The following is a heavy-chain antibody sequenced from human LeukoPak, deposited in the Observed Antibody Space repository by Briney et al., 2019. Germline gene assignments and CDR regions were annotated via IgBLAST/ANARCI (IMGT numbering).Heavy chain of an antibody. J-gene: IGHJ4*02. D-gene: IGHD1-26*01. CDR3: ARDKVGATGIFDY. CDR2: IIPIFGTA. V-gene: IGHV1-69*01. Sequence: ASVKVSCKASGGTFSSYAISWVRQAPGQGLEWMGGIIPIFGTANYAQKFQGRVTITADESTSTAYMELSSLRSEDTAVYYCARDKVGATGIFDYWGQGTLFTVSS. CDR1: GGTFSSYA.